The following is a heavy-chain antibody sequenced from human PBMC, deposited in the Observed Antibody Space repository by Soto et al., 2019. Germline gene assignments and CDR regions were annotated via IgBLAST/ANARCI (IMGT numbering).Heavy chain of an antibody. J-gene: IGHJ4*02. CDR1: GYTFSNYA. Sequence: QVNLVQSGAEVKKPGASVKVSCKASGYTFSNYALTWVRRAPGQGLEWMGWISAHSGDTNYAQKFQGRVTMTTDTSTSTASLELRSLSSAPTAVYYGAGDIPIIFVPPPYWGQGTLVTLSS. D-gene: IGHD3-3*01. V-gene: IGHV1-18*01. CDR3: AGDIPIIFVPPPY. CDR2: ISAHSGDT.